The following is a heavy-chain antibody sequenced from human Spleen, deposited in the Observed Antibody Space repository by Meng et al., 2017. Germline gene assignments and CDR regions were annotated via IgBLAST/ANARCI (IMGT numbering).Heavy chain of an antibody. J-gene: IGHJ5*02. CDR1: GDSITNHNW. D-gene: IGHD1/OR15-1a*01. V-gene: IGHV4-38-2*01. Sequence: QVQLRESGPALVKPSETLSLTCAVSGDSITNHNWWAWVRQPPGKGLEWIGSIGHSGFTYYTPSLESRVTVSVDTARSQFSLELTSVTAADTAVYYCVRSRAWVRTGFDPWGQGTLVTVSS. CDR3: VRSRAWVRTGFDP. CDR2: IGHSGFT.